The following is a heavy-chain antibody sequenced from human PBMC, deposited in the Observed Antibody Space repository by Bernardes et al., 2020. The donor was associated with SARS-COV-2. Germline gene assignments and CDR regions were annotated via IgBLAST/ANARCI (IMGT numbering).Heavy chain of an antibody. Sequence: GSLRLSCAASGFNFSGSAIQRVRQAPGKGLEWVGRMRSKPKNYATTYAPSLKDMTTIPRDDSRDTAYPHINSLKIEDTSVYYCTGDYLYWGQGALVTVSS. CDR2: MRSKPKNYAT. CDR3: TGDYLY. CDR1: GFNFSGSA. V-gene: IGHV3-73*01. D-gene: IGHD4-17*01. J-gene: IGHJ4*02.